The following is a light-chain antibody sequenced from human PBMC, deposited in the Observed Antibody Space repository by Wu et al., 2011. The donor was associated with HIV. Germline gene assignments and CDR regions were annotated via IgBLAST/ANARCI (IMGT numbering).Light chain of an antibody. Sequence: EMVLTQSPATLSVSPGERTTLSCRASQNVRTNLAWYQQKPDQAPRLLIYGASTRAAGISDRFSGSGSGADFTLTISRLEPEDFAMYYCQQYGNSPLWSFGQGTKLEIK. CDR3: QQYGNSPLWS. V-gene: IGKV3-20*01. CDR2: GAS. CDR1: QNVRTN. J-gene: IGKJ2*03.